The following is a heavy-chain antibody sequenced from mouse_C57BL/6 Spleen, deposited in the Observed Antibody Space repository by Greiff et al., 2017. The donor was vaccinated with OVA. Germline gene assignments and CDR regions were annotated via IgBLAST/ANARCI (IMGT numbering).Heavy chain of an antibody. D-gene: IGHD1-1*01. J-gene: IGHJ3*01. Sequence: QVQLQQSGAELVKPGASVKMSCKASGYTFTSYWITWVKQRPGQGLEWIGDIYPGSGSTNYNEKFKSKATLTVDTSSSTAYMQLSSLTSEDSAVYYCARDITTVVRAYWGQGTLVTVSA. CDR1: GYTFTSYW. CDR3: ARDITTVVRAY. V-gene: IGHV1-55*01. CDR2: IYPGSGST.